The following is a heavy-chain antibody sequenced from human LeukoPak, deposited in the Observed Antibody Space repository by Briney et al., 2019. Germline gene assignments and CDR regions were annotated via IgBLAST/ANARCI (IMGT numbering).Heavy chain of an antibody. D-gene: IGHD3-10*02. CDR2: ISSSGSTI. V-gene: IGHV3-48*04. CDR1: GFTFSSYS. J-gene: IGHJ6*04. Sequence: GGSLRLSCAASGFTFSSYSMNWVRKAPGQGQERVSYISSSGSTIYYADSVKGRFTISRDNAKNSLYLQMNSLRAEDTAVYYCAELGITMIGGVWGKGTTVTISS. CDR3: AELGITMIGGV.